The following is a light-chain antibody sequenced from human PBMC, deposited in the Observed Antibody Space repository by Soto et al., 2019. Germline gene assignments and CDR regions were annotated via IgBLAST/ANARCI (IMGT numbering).Light chain of an antibody. J-gene: IGLJ1*01. CDR2: DVS. V-gene: IGLV2-14*01. Sequence: HSALTQPASVSGSPGQSITISCTGTSSDVGGYKYVSWYQQHPGKAPKLTIFDVSNRPSGVSNRFSGSKSGNTASLTISGLQAEDEADYYCSSYTSSSTLGVFGTGTKLTVL. CDR3: SSYTSSSTLGV. CDR1: SSDVGGYKY.